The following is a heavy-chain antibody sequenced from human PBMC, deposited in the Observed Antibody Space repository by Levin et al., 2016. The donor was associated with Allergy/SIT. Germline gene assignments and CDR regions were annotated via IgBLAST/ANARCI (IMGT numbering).Heavy chain of an antibody. CDR2: IYYSGST. CDR3: ARQKILAAAGVYYFDY. V-gene: IGHV4-59*01. D-gene: IGHD6-13*01. J-gene: IGHJ4*02. CDR1: GGSISSYY. Sequence: SETLSLTCTVSGGSISSYYWSWIRQPPGKGLEWIGYIYYSGSTNYNPSLKSRVTISVDTSKNQFSLKLSSVTAADTAVYYCARQKILAAAGVYYFDYWGQGTLVTVSS.